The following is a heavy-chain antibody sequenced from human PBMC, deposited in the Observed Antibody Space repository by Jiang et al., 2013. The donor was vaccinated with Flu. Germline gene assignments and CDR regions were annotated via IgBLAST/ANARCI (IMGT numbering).Heavy chain of an antibody. V-gene: IGHV1-46*01. CDR2: INPSGGST. D-gene: IGHD1-1*01. CDR3: ASYTTGTTFVDYYYGMDV. J-gene: IGHJ6*04. Sequence: QAPGQGLEWMGIINPSGGSTSYAQKFQGRVTMTRDTSTSTVYMELSSLRSEDTAVYYCASYTTGTTFVDYYYGMDVWGKGTTVTVSS.